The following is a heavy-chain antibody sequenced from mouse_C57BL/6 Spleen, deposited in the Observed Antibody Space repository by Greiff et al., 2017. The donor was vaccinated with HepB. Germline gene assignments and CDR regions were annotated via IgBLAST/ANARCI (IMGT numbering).Heavy chain of an antibody. J-gene: IGHJ3*01. CDR2: IYPSDSET. V-gene: IGHV1-61*01. CDR1: GYTFTSYW. Sequence: QVQLQQPGAELVRPGSSVKLSCKASGYTFTSYWMDWVKQRPGQGLEWIGNIYPSDSETHYNQKFTDKATLTVDKSSSTAYMQLSSLTSEDSAVFYCARYDYVRAFAYWGQGTLVTVSA. CDR3: ARYDYVRAFAY. D-gene: IGHD2-4*01.